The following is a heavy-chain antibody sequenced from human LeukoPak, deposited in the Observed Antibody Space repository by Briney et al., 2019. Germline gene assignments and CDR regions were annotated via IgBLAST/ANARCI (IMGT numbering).Heavy chain of an antibody. J-gene: IGHJ4*02. Sequence: SETLSLTCAVYGGSFSGYYWSWIRQPPGKGLEWIGEINHSGSTNYNPSLKSRVTISVDTSKNQFALKLSSVTAADTAVYYCARERRRFEGSYLGYWGQGTLVTVSS. D-gene: IGHD3-10*01. V-gene: IGHV4-34*01. CDR1: GGSFSGYY. CDR3: ARERRRFEGSYLGY. CDR2: INHSGST.